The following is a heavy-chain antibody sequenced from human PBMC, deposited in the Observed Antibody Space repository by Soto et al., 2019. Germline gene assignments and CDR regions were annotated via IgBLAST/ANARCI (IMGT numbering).Heavy chain of an antibody. Sequence: PSETLSLTCTVSGGSMRSTNYYWGWIRQPPGKGLELSGKVFLNAVTFDMSPQEGRLPISGSTYKSQFSPRLISVTPADTAVYYCVRQVGHYYLEQWGQGTLVTLSS. CDR1: GGSMRSTNYY. V-gene: IGHV4-39*01. J-gene: IGHJ1*01. CDR3: VRQVGHYYLEQ. D-gene: IGHD4-17*01. CDR2: VFLNAVT.